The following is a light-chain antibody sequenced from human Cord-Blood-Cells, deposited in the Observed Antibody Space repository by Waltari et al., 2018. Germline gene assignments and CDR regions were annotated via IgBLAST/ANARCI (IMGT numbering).Light chain of an antibody. J-gene: IGLJ2*01. CDR2: EGS. Sequence: QSALTQPPSLSRSPGLAITFPCTVTSREVACDNLVSWYQQHPGKAPKLMIYEGSKRPSGVSNRFSGSKSGNTASLTISGLQAEDEADYYCCSYAGSSTVVFGGGTKLTVL. V-gene: IGLV2-23*01. CDR1: SREVACDNL. CDR3: CSYAGSSTVV.